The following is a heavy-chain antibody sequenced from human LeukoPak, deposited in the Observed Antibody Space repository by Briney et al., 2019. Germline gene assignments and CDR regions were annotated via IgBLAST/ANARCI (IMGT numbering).Heavy chain of an antibody. CDR2: IWYDGSNK. Sequence: QSGGSLRLSCAASGFTLTSYGMHWVRQAPGKGLEWVAIIWYDGSNKYYADSVKGRFTISRDNSKNTLYLQMSSLRAEDTAVYYCARDREQTYYDFWSGYFYWGQGTLVTVSS. D-gene: IGHD3-3*01. V-gene: IGHV3-33*01. CDR3: ARDREQTYYDFWSGYFY. J-gene: IGHJ4*02. CDR1: GFTLTSYG.